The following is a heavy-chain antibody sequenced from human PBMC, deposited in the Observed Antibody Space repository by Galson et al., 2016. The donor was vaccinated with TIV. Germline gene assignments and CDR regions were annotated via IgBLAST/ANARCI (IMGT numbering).Heavy chain of an antibody. Sequence: QSGAEVKKPGESLKISCRGSGYRFSDYWIGWVRQTPEEGLEWMGVIYPGASGTKYSPSFQGQVTISADKSINTAYLQWNRLKASDTAIYFCATLSSGWPNYFDNWGQGTQVIVSS. V-gene: IGHV5-51*01. J-gene: IGHJ4*02. CDR1: GYRFSDYW. CDR3: ATLSSGWPNYFDN. CDR2: IYPGASGT. D-gene: IGHD6-19*01.